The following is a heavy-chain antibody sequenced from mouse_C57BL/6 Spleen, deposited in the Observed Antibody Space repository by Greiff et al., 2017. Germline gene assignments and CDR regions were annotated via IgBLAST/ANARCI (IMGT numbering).Heavy chain of an antibody. D-gene: IGHD2-4*01. CDR2: ISYDGSN. V-gene: IGHV3-6*01. J-gene: IGHJ2*01. CDR1: GYSITSGYY. Sequence: EVQLQESGPGLVKPSQSLSLTCSVTGYSITSGYYWNWIRQFPGNKLEWMGYISYDGSNNYNPSLKNRISITRDTSKNQFFLKLNSVTTEDTATYYCAREGDYDFCYLDYWGQGTTLTVSS. CDR3: AREGDYDFCYLDY.